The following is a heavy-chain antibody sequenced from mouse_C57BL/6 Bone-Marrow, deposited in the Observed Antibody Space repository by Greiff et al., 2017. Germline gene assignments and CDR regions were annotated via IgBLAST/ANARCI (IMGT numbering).Heavy chain of an antibody. J-gene: IGHJ3*01. CDR2: IWSGGST. Sequence: QVQLQQSGPGLVQPSQSLSITCTVSGFSLTSYGVHWVRQSPGKGLEWLGVIWSGGSTDYNAAFISRLSISKDNSKSQVFFKMNSLQAVDTAIYYCARFAYWGAGALVTVSA. V-gene: IGHV2-2*01. CDR1: GFSLTSYG. CDR3: ARFAY.